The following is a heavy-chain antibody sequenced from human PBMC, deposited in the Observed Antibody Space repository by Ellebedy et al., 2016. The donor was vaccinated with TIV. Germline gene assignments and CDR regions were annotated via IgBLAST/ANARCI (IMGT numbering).Heavy chain of an antibody. J-gene: IGHJ4*02. CDR3: ARLLPHMDGLGGAHDC. D-gene: IGHD1-26*01. CDR1: GDSISGYY. Sequence: MPSETLSLTCTVSGDSISGYYYSWIRQPPGKGLEWIGFIHYSGSTNYAPSLRSRVTISIDTSKKHLSLKLRSVTAADTAVYYCARLLPHMDGLGGAHDCWGQGILVTVS. V-gene: IGHV4-59*08. CDR2: IHYSGST.